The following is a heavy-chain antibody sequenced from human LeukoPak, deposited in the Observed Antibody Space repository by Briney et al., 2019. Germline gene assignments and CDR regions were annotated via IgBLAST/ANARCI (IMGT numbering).Heavy chain of an antibody. CDR1: GGSISSYY. Sequence: KPSETLSLTCTVSGGSISSYYWSWIRQPAGKGLEWIGRIYTSGSTNYNPSLKSRVTISVDKSKNQFSLKLSSVTAADTAVYYCAREPQLYYDFWSGRNWFDPWGQGTLVTVSS. CDR2: IYTSGST. J-gene: IGHJ5*02. CDR3: AREPQLYYDFWSGRNWFDP. D-gene: IGHD3-3*01. V-gene: IGHV4-4*07.